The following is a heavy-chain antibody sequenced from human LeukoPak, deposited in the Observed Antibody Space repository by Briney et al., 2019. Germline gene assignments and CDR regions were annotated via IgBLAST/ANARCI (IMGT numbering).Heavy chain of an antibody. V-gene: IGHV3-7*03. CDR1: GFTFSNLW. CDR3: ATSTAAAGTD. CDR2: IKQDGSEK. Sequence: GGSLRLSCAASGFTFSNLWMSWVRQAPGKGLKWVANIKQDGSEKYYVDSVKGRFTISRNNAQNSLYLQMNSLRAEDTAIYYCATSTAAAGTDWGQGTLVTVSS. J-gene: IGHJ4*02. D-gene: IGHD6-13*01.